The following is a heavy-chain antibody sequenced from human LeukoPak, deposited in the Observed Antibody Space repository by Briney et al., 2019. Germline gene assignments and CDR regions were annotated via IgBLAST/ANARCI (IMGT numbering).Heavy chain of an antibody. CDR3: ARDPGPVAGFDY. CDR1: GYIFTNHY. CDR2: INPSGSST. V-gene: IGHV1-46*01. Sequence: ASVKVSCKASGYIFTNHYMHWVRQAPGQGLEWMGLINPSGSSTLYAEKFRGRIIMTRDMSTATDYMELNSLRVEDTAVYYCARDPGPVAGFDYWGQGTLVTVSS. D-gene: IGHD6-19*01. J-gene: IGHJ4*02.